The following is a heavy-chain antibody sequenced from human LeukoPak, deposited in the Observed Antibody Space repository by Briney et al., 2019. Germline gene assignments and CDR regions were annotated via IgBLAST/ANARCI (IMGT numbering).Heavy chain of an antibody. CDR2: ISYDGSNK. Sequence: QPGGSLRLSCAASGFTFSSYAMHWVRQAPGKGLEWVAVISYDGSNKYYADSVKGRFTISRDNSKNTLYLQMNSLRAEDTAVYYCARDSEAYSSGWYPRVPYWGQGTLVTVSS. D-gene: IGHD6-19*01. CDR1: GFTFSSYA. V-gene: IGHV3-30-3*01. J-gene: IGHJ4*02. CDR3: ARDSEAYSSGWYPRVPY.